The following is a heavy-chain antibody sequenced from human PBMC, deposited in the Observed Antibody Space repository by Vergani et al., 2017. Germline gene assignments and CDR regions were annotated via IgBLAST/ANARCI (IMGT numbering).Heavy chain of an antibody. Sequence: QLQLQESGPGLVKPSETLSLTCTVSGGSISSSSYYWGWIRQPPGKGLEWIGSIYYSGSTYYNPSLKSRVTISVDTSKNQFSLKLRAVTAADTAVYYCASGYCSGGSCYSGWFDPWGQGTLVTVSS. CDR1: GGSISSSSYY. CDR2: IYYSGST. CDR3: ASGYCSGGSCYSGWFDP. J-gene: IGHJ5*02. D-gene: IGHD2-15*01. V-gene: IGHV4-39*01.